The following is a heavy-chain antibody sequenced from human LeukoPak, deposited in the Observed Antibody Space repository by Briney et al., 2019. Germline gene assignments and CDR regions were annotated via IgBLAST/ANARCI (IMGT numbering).Heavy chain of an antibody. CDR2: SAYNGNT. V-gene: IGHV1-18*01. Sequence: SAYNGNTNYAQKLQGRVTMTTDTSTSTAYMELRSLRSDDTAVYYCARVLGSSGWYSLDYWGQGTLVTVSS. D-gene: IGHD6-19*01. CDR3: ARVLGSSGWYSLDY. J-gene: IGHJ4*02.